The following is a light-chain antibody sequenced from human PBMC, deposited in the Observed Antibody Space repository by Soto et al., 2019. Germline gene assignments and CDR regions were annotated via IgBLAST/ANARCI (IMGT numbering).Light chain of an antibody. Sequence: EVVLTQSPGTLSLSPGERATLSCRASQSISQSLALYQQRPCQSPRLLIYYASRRATGIPDRFTGSGFGTDYTLTISRVEPEDFAIYYCQFYGSSLITFGQGTRLEIK. CDR2: YAS. CDR3: QFYGSSLIT. CDR1: QSISQS. J-gene: IGKJ5*01. V-gene: IGKV3-20*01.